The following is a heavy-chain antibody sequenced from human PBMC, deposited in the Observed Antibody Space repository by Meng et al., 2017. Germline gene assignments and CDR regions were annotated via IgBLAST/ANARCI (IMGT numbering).Heavy chain of an antibody. V-gene: IGHV2-5*02. D-gene: IGHD7-27*01. J-gene: IGHJ4*02. CDR1: GFSLSTGGVG. Sequence: ITLKASGPTLVKPPQTLTRTCTFYGFSLSTGGVGVGWIRQPPGKALEWLALIYWDDDTRYSPSLKSRLSITKDTSKNQVFLTMTNMDPVDTATYYCAHRSSAWAFDSWGQGTLVTVSS. CDR3: AHRSSAWAFDS. CDR2: IYWDDDT.